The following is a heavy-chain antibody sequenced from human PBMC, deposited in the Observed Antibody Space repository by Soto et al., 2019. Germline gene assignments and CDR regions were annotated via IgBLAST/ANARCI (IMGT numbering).Heavy chain of an antibody. V-gene: IGHV1-18*01. D-gene: IGHD3-22*01. CDR2: ISAYNGNT. CDR1: GYTFTSYG. CDR3: ARVHYYDSSGYPYYFDY. J-gene: IGHJ4*02. Sequence: QVQLVQSGAEVKKPGASVKVSCKASGYTFTSYGISWVRQAPGQGLAWMGWISAYNGNTNYAQKLQGRVTMTTDTSTSTAYMELRSLRSDDTAVYYCARVHYYDSSGYPYYFDYWGQGTLVTVSS.